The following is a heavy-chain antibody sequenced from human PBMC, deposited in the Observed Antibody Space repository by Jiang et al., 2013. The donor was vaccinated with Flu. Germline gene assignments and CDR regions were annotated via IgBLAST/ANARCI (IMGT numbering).Heavy chain of an antibody. CDR3: ARSIVPRTYYYFDS. CDR2: IHNSGST. Sequence: GLVKPSETLSLTCSVSGASITTSYWSWIRQPPGKGLEWIGYIHNSGSTDYNPSLKSRVTISVDTSKNQFSLKLTSVTAADTAMYYCARSIVPRTYYYFDSWGQGTLVTVSS. D-gene: IGHD2-2*01. J-gene: IGHJ4*02. CDR1: GASITTSY. V-gene: IGHV4-59*01.